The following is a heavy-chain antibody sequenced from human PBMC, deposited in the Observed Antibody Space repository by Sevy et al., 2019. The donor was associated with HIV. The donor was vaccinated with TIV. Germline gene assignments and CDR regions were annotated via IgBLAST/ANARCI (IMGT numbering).Heavy chain of an antibody. CDR3: AREPGIGGAGFARRSYYFDY. J-gene: IGHJ4*02. D-gene: IGHD6-19*01. Sequence: GSLRLTCTVSGGSISSYYWSWIRQPAGKGLEWIGRFYTSGSTNYNPSLKSRVTMSVDTSKNQSSAKLSSVTAADTAVYYCAREPGIGGAGFARRSYYFDYWGQGTLVTVSS. V-gene: IGHV4-4*07. CDR2: FYTSGST. CDR1: GGSISSYY.